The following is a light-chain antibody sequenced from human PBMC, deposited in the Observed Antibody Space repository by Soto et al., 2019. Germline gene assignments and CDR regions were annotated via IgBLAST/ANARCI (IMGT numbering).Light chain of an antibody. CDR2: EVR. CDR1: SSDVGNYNY. Sequence: QSALTQPPSASGTPGQRVTISCTGTSSDVGNYNYVSWYQHHPGKAPKVMIYEVRNRPSGVSNRFSGSKSGNTASLTISGLQAEDEADYYCSSYSSTKTRVFXTGTKVTVL. CDR3: SSYSSTKTRV. V-gene: IGLV2-14*01. J-gene: IGLJ1*01.